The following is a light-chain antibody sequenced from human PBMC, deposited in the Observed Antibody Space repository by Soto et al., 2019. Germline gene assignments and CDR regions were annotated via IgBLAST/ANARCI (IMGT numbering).Light chain of an antibody. Sequence: DIQLTQSPSSLSASVGDRVTITCRASQSIAFYVNWFQQKPGRAPRLLIYAASSLQSGVPSRFSGSGAGTDVTLTINSLQPKDSATYYCQQSSNSPMYTFGQGTK. J-gene: IGKJ2*01. V-gene: IGKV1-39*01. CDR1: QSIAFY. CDR3: QQSSNSPMYT. CDR2: AAS.